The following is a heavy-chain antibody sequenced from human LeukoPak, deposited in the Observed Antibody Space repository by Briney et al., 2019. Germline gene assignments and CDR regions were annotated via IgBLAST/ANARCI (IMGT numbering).Heavy chain of an antibody. V-gene: IGHV4-59*01. J-gene: IGHJ3*02. CDR2: VDHTGST. CDR1: DDSITMYY. CDR3: ARVPTDCSSTSCYYDAFDI. Sequence: PSETLSLTCSVSDDSITMYYWTWIRQPPGKGLEWIGYVDHTGSTNFNPSLNGRVSISRDTTKNLFSLRLRSVTAADTAVYYCARVPTDCSSTSCYYDAFDIWGQGTMVTVSS. D-gene: IGHD2-2*01.